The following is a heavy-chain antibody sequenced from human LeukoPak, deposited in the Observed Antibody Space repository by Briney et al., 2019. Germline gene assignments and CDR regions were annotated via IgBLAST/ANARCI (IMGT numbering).Heavy chain of an antibody. CDR2: VYYIGTT. D-gene: IGHD6-6*01. CDR3: ARNTSSSPWFDP. Sequence: PSETLSLTCTVSGGSVSSPYSYWSWIRQPPGKGLEWIGNVYYIGTTTYNSSLKSRVTISVDTSKNQFSPAVTSVTAADTAVYYCARNTSSSPWFDPWGQGTLVTVSS. CDR1: GGSVSSPYSY. J-gene: IGHJ5*02. V-gene: IGHV4-61*01.